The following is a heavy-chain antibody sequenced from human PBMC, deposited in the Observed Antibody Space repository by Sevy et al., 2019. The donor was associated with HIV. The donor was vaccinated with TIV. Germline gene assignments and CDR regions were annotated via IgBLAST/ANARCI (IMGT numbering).Heavy chain of an antibody. CDR1: EFTFSSHA. J-gene: IGHJ3*02. V-gene: IGHV3-23*01. CDR2: ISGSGENT. CDR3: ASVGRGISAFDI. Sequence: GGSLRLSCTASEFTFSSHAVAWVRQAPGKGLEWVSAISGSGENTHYADSVKGRFTISRDNFKNTLYLQMNSLRAEDTALYYCASVGRGISAFDIWGQGTMVTVSS. D-gene: IGHD3-3*02.